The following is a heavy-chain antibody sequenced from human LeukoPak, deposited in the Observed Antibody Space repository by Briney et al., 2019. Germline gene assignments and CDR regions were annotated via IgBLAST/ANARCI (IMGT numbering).Heavy chain of an antibody. CDR2: TYYSGST. J-gene: IGHJ4*02. V-gene: IGHV4-59*01. D-gene: IGHD2-2*01. CDR1: GGSISSYY. CDR3: ARAPGYCSSTSCYAPRAFDY. Sequence: PSETLSLTCTVSGGSISSYYWSWIRQPPGKGLEWIGYTYYSGSTNYNPSLKSRVTISVDTSKNQFSLKLSSVTAADTAVYYCARAPGYCSSTSCYAPRAFDYWGQGTLVTVSS.